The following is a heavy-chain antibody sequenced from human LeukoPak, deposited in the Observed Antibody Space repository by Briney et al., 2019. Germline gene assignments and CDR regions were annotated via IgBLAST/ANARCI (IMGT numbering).Heavy chain of an antibody. CDR2: IKQDGSEK. V-gene: IGHV3-7*01. Sequence: GGSLRLSCAASGFTFSTYWMSWVRQAPGKGLEWVANIKQDGSEKYYVDSVTGRFTISRDNAKNSLYLQMNSLRAEDTAIYYCATASAGNDYWGQGTLVTVSS. D-gene: IGHD6-13*01. CDR3: ATASAGNDY. CDR1: GFTFSTYW. J-gene: IGHJ4*02.